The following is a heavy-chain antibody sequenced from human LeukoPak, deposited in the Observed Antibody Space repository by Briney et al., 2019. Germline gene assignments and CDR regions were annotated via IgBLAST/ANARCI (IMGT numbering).Heavy chain of an antibody. Sequence: SETLSLTCTVSGGSISSRSYYWGGIRQPPGKGLEWIGSIYYSGSTYYNPSLKRRLTISVDTSKNQFSLKLNSVPAADTAVYYCAGSYYDSSGYYWWFDPWGQGTLVTVSS. D-gene: IGHD3-22*01. J-gene: IGHJ5*02. V-gene: IGHV4-39*01. CDR3: AGSYYDSSGYYWWFDP. CDR2: IYYSGST. CDR1: GGSISSRSYY.